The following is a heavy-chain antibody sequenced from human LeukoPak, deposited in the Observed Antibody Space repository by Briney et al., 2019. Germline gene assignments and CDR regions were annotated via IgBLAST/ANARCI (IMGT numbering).Heavy chain of an antibody. CDR1: GGSISSGGYY. V-gene: IGHV4-31*03. CDR2: MSQSGST. CDR3: ARDWSGPYYCDY. J-gene: IGHJ4*01. Sequence: SETLSLTCTISGGSISSGGYYWTWIRQPPGKGLEWIGYMSQSGSTYYNPSLKSRVTISVDTSKSQFSLKLTSVTAADTAVYYCARDWSGPYYCDYWGQGTLVTVSS. D-gene: IGHD3-3*01.